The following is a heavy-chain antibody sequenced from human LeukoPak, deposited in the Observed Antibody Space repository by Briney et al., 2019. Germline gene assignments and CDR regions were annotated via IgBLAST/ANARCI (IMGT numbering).Heavy chain of an antibody. CDR1: GFTFSDHY. Sequence: GGSLRLSCAASGFTFSDHYMSWIRQAPGKGVEWVSYIGDSGTPIYYADSVKGRFTVSRDNAKNSLFLQMDSLRAEDTAVYYCARDRRPSVYGGLDNWGQGTLVTVSS. CDR3: ARDRRPSVYGGLDN. J-gene: IGHJ4*02. D-gene: IGHD4/OR15-4a*01. CDR2: IGDSGTPI. V-gene: IGHV3-11*04.